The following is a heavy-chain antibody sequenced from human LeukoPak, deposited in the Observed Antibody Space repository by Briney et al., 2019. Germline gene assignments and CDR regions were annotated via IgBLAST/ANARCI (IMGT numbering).Heavy chain of an antibody. D-gene: IGHD2-2*01. V-gene: IGHV4-31*03. CDR1: GVSVSDGRYY. J-gene: IGHJ3*02. CDR3: ATPYCSSISCLDVFNM. Sequence: PSQTLSLTCNVSGVSVSDGRYYWTWIRQHPGKGLEWIGYKYYSGSAKYNPSLKSRLTISIDTSKNQFSLQLSSVTAADTAMYYCATPYCSSISCLDVFNMWGQGTRVTVSS. CDR2: KYYSGSA.